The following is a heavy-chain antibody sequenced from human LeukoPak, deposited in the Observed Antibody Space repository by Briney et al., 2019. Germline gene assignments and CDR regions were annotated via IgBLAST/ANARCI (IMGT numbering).Heavy chain of an antibody. CDR2: IYPGDSDT. D-gene: IGHD3-22*01. CDR1: GYSFTSYW. J-gene: IGHJ4*02. V-gene: IGHV5-51*01. CDR3: ARGYYYDSSGYPDY. Sequence: GESLKISCKGSGYSFTSYWIGWVRQMPGKGLEWMGIIYPGDSDTRYSPSFQGQVSISADKSTNTAYLQWGTLKASDTAMYYCARGYYYDSSGYPDYWGQGTQVTVSS.